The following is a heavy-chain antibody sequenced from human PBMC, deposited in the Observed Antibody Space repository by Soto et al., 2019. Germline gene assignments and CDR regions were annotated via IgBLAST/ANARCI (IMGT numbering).Heavy chain of an antibody. CDR1: GGSISSYY. V-gene: IGHV4-59*01. D-gene: IGHD4-4*01. CDR3: ARAGSTVSTMTSLDY. J-gene: IGHJ4*02. Sequence: PSETLSLTCTVSGGSISSYYWSWIRQPPGKGLEWIGYIYYSGSTNYNPSLKSRVTISEDTSKNQFSLKLSSVTAADTAVYYCARAGSTVSTMTSLDYWGQGALVTVPS. CDR2: IYYSGST.